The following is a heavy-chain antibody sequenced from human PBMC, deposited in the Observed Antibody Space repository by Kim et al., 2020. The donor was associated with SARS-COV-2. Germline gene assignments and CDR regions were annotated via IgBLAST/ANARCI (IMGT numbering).Heavy chain of an antibody. CDR2: INTNTGNP. J-gene: IGHJ6*02. V-gene: IGHV7-4-1*02. CDR1: GYTFTSYA. Sequence: ASVKVSCKASGYTFTSYAMNWVRQAPGQGLEWMGWINTNTGNPTYAQGFTGRFVFSLDTSVSTAYLQISSLKAEDTAVYYCAITTTDSGWDGMDVWGQGTTVTVSS. CDR3: AITTTDSGWDGMDV. D-gene: IGHD6-19*01.